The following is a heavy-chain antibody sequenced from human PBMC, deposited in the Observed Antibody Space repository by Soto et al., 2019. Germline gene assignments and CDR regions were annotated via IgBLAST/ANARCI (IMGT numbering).Heavy chain of an antibody. J-gene: IGHJ4*02. Sequence: QVQLVQSGAEVKKPGTSVRISCKTSGYTFSNYDINWVRQAAGQGLEWMGWMNPKSGYTGSARNFQGRVTMTRDTSMTTAYMELSSLRSEDTAMYYFARVMGSVDFWGPGTLVTVSS. V-gene: IGHV1-8*01. CDR1: GYTFSNYD. CDR3: ARVMGSVDF. CDR2: MNPKSGYT. D-gene: IGHD1-26*01.